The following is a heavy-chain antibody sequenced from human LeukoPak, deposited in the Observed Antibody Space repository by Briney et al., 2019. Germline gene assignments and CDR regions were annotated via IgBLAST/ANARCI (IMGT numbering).Heavy chain of an antibody. CDR1: GGTISSYY. V-gene: IGHV4-59*01. J-gene: IGHJ4*02. CDR2: IHYSGST. D-gene: IGHD2-2*01. CDR3: ARAVTSGWPMYYFDY. Sequence: SETLSLTCTVSGGTISSYYWSWVRQPPGRGLEWIGYIHYSGSTNYNPSLKSRFTISVDTSKSQFSLKLISVTAADTAVYYCARAVTSGWPMYYFDYWGQGTLVTVSS.